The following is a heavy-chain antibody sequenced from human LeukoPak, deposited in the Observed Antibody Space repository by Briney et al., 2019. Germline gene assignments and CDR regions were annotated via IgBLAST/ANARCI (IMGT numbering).Heavy chain of an antibody. CDR2: ISAYSSNT. CDR3: AADLPYSNYGPLDF. D-gene: IGHD4-11*01. Sequence: ASVKVSCKASGYTFTSYGISWVRQAPGQGLEWMGWISAYSSNTNYAQNLQGRVTMTTDTSTSTAYMELSSLRSEDSAVYYCAADLPYSNYGPLDFWGQGTLVTVSS. V-gene: IGHV1-18*01. CDR1: GYTFTSYG. J-gene: IGHJ4*02.